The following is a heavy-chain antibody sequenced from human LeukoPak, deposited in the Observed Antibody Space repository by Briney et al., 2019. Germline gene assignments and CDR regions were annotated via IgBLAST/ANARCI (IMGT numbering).Heavy chain of an antibody. CDR1: GYTFTGYY. CDR2: INPNSGGT. Sequence: GASVKVSCKASGYTFTGYYMHWVRQAPGQGLKWMGWINPNSGGTNYAQKFQGRVTMTRDTSISTAYMELSRLRSDDTAVYYCARGSIAAAGDYYYYYGMDVWGQGTTVTVSS. J-gene: IGHJ6*02. CDR3: ARGSIAAAGDYYYYYGMDV. D-gene: IGHD6-13*01. V-gene: IGHV1-2*02.